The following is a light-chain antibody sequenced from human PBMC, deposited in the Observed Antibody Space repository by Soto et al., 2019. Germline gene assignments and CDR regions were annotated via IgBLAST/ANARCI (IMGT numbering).Light chain of an antibody. CDR2: AAS. Sequence: DIQMTQSQSSMSASVGDRVTITCRASQSIISYLNWYQQKPGKAPKLLIYAASSLQSGVPSRFSGRRSGTDFTLTISSLPPEDFATHYCQQSYSFGTGNKLDIK. J-gene: IGKJ3*01. CDR3: QQSYS. V-gene: IGKV1-39*01. CDR1: QSIISY.